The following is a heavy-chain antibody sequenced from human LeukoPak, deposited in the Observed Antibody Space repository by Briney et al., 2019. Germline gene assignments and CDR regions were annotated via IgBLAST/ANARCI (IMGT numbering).Heavy chain of an antibody. CDR1: GFTFSSYS. J-gene: IGHJ6*02. Sequence: GGSLRLSCAASGFTFSSYSMNWVRQAPGKGLEWVSSISSSSSYIYYADSVKGRFTISRDNAKNSLYLQMNSLRAEDTAVYYCARDDDYYYGMDVWGQGTTVTVSS. V-gene: IGHV3-21*01. CDR3: ARDDDYYYGMDV. CDR2: ISSSSSYI.